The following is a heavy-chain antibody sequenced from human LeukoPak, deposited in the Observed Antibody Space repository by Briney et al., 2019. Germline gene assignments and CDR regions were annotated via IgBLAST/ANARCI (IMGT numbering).Heavy chain of an antibody. Sequence: PSETLSLTCAVSGGSISSGGYSWSWIRQPPGKGLEWTGYIYHSGSTYYNPSLKSRVTISVDRSKNQFSLKLSSVTAADTAVYYCARLSGTYGSGSYEHYFDYWGQGTLVTVSS. CDR3: ARLSGTYGSGSYEHYFDY. V-gene: IGHV4-30-2*01. J-gene: IGHJ4*02. CDR2: IYHSGST. D-gene: IGHD3-10*01. CDR1: GGSISSGGYS.